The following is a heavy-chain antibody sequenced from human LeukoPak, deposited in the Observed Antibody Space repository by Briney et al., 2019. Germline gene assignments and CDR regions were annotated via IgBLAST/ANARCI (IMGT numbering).Heavy chain of an antibody. J-gene: IGHJ6*02. V-gene: IGHV3-74*01. CDR2: INSDGSST. Sequence: GGSLRLSCAASGFTFSSYWMHWVRQAPGKGLVWVSRINSDGSSTSYADSVKGRITISRDNAKNTLYLQTNSLRAEDTAVYHCARSAPYSYYGMDVWGQGTTVTVSS. CDR1: GFTFSSYW. CDR3: ARSAPYSYYGMDV.